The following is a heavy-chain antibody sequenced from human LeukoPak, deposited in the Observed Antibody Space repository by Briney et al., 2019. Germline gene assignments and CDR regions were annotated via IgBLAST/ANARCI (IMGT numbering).Heavy chain of an antibody. CDR3: ATGPMTTVSY. V-gene: IGHV1-69*04. CDR2: IIPILGIA. D-gene: IGHD4-17*01. J-gene: IGHJ4*02. Sequence: SVKVSCKASGGTFSSYAISWVRQAPGQGLEWMGRIIPILGIANYAQKFQGRVTMTEDTSTDTAYMELSSLRSEDTAVYYCATGPMTTVSYWGQGTLVTVSS. CDR1: GGTFSSYA.